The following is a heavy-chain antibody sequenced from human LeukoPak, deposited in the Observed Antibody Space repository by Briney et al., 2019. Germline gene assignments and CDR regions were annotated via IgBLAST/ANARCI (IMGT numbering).Heavy chain of an antibody. V-gene: IGHV5-51*01. D-gene: IGHD3-22*01. CDR3: ARHYDSSGYYFRY. Sequence: GESLKISCKGSGYIFTSYWIGWVRQMPGKGLEWMGIIYPGDSDTRYSPSFQGQVTISADKSISTAYLQWSSLKASDTAMYYCARHYDSSGYYFRYWGQGTLVTVSS. J-gene: IGHJ4*02. CDR2: IYPGDSDT. CDR1: GYIFTSYW.